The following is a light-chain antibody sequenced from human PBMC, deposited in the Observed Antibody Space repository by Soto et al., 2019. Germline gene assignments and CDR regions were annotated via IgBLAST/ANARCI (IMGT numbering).Light chain of an antibody. CDR2: GNS. CDR1: SSNIGAGYD. V-gene: IGLV1-40*01. J-gene: IGLJ2*01. Sequence: QSVLTQPPSVSGAPGQRVTISCTRISSNIGAGYDVHWYQQLPGTAPKLLIYGNSNRPSGVPDRFSGSKSGTSASLAITGLQAEDEVDYYCQSYDSSLSGVVFGGGTKLTVL. CDR3: QSYDSSLSGVV.